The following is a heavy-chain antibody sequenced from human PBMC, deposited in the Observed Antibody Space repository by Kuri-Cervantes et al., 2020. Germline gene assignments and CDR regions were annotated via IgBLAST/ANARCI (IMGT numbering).Heavy chain of an antibody. V-gene: IGHV1-18*01. D-gene: IGHD1-26*01. Sequence: SVKVSCKASGYTFTSYGISWVRQAPGQGLEWMGWISAYNGDTNYAQKLQGRVTMTIDTSTSTAYMELRSLRSDDTAVYYCARDVNDSGAAFDIWGQGTMVTVSS. CDR1: GYTFTSYG. CDR3: ARDVNDSGAAFDI. CDR2: ISAYNGDT. J-gene: IGHJ3*02.